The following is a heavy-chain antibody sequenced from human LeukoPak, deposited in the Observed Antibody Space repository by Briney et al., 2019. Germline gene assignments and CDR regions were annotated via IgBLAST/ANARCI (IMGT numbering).Heavy chain of an antibody. CDR1: GFTFSSYS. V-gene: IGHV3-21*01. CDR3: ARGGLRDYYYYGMDV. J-gene: IGHJ6*02. D-gene: IGHD5-12*01. Sequence: PGGSLRLSCAASGFTFSSYSMNWVRQAPGKGLERVSSISSSSSYIYYADSVKGRFTISRDNAKNSLYLQMNSLRAEDTAVYYCARGGLRDYYYYGMDVWGQGTTVTVSS. CDR2: ISSSSSYI.